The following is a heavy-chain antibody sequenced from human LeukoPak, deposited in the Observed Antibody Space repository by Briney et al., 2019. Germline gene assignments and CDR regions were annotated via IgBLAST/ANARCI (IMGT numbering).Heavy chain of an antibody. CDR2: IYYSGSA. D-gene: IGHD1/OR15-1a*01. J-gene: IGHJ4*02. Sequence: SETLSLTCTVSGGSISSYYWSWIRQPPGKGLEWIGYIYYSGSANYNPSLKSRVTISVDTSKNQFSLKLSSVTAADTAVYYCARVSGLNNFDYWGQGTLVTVSS. CDR3: ARVSGLNNFDY. V-gene: IGHV4-59*12. CDR1: GGSISSYY.